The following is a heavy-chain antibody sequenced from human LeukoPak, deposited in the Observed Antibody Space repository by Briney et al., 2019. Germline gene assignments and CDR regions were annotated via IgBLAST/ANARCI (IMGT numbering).Heavy chain of an antibody. CDR2: IIPILNTA. Sequence: ASVKVSCKASGSTFSSYAISWVRQAPGQGLEWMGGIIPILNTANYAQNFQGRVTITADESTSTAYMELSRLRSDDTAVYYCARDLKGYYYGSGSYFYYFDYWGQGTLVTVSS. D-gene: IGHD3-10*01. J-gene: IGHJ4*02. V-gene: IGHV1-69*13. CDR3: ARDLKGYYYGSGSYFYYFDY. CDR1: GSTFSSYA.